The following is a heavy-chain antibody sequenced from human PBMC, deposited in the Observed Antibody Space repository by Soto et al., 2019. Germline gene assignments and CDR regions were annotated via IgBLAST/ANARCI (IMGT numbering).Heavy chain of an antibody. CDR1: GGSISSYY. Sequence: PSETLSLTCTVSGGSISSYYWSWIRQSPGKGLEWIGYIYYSGSTNYNPSLKSRVTISVDTSKNQFSLKLSSVTAEDTAVYYCARDLYDSSGWHFDYWGQGALVTVSS. J-gene: IGHJ4*02. CDR2: IYYSGST. V-gene: IGHV4-59*01. CDR3: ARDLYDSSGWHFDY. D-gene: IGHD3-22*01.